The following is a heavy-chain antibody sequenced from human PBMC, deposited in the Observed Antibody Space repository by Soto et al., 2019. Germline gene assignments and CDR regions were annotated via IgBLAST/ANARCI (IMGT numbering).Heavy chain of an antibody. J-gene: IGHJ4*02. D-gene: IGHD6-13*01. Sequence: QVQLVQSGAEVKKPGSSVKVSCKASGGTFSSYAISWVRQAPGQGLEWMGGIIPIFGTANYAQKFQGRVTITADESMSTAYMELSSLRSEDTAVYYCARVPDSSSWKGSLDYWGQGTLVTVSS. CDR3: ARVPDSSSWKGSLDY. CDR1: GGTFSSYA. CDR2: IIPIFGTA. V-gene: IGHV1-69*12.